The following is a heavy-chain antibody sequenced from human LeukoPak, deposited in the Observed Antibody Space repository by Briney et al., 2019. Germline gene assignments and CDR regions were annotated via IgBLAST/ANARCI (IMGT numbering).Heavy chain of an antibody. J-gene: IGHJ4*02. CDR3: AREDVQLWLGYFDY. CDR2: FYYSGST. CDR1: GGPISSSSYY. V-gene: IGHV4-39*07. D-gene: IGHD5-18*01. Sequence: SETLSLTCTVSGGPISSSSYYWGWIRQAPGKGLEWIGSFYYSGSTYYNPSLKSRVTISVDTSKNQFSLKLSSVTAADTAVYYRAREDVQLWLGYFDYWGQGTLVTVSS.